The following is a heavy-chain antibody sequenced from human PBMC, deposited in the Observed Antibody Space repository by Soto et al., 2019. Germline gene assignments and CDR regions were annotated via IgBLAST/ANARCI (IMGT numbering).Heavy chain of an antibody. CDR1: GFTFSSYW. V-gene: IGHV3-74*01. CDR3: IRGDGDRYDGNGYLGRH. CDR2: INIDGSRI. J-gene: IGHJ4*02. D-gene: IGHD3-22*01. Sequence: EVQLVESGGGLVQPGGSLRLSCAASGFTFSSYWMHWVRQAPGKGLVWVSRINIDGSRISYADSVKGRCTISRDNAKNTLCMQMNSLRAEDTAVYYCIRGDGDRYDGNGYLGRHWGQGTLVTVSS.